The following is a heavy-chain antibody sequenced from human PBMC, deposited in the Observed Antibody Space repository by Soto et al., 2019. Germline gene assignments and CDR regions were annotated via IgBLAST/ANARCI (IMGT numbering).Heavy chain of an antibody. CDR3: ATQYCTTTASQANCIDV. J-gene: IGHJ6*02. V-gene: IGHV4-61*01. CDR1: GGSVSSGSYY. D-gene: IGHD1-1*01. CDR2: IYYSGTT. Sequence: SETLSLTCTVSGGSVSSGSYYWTWIRQPPGKGLEWLGYIYYSGTTNYNPPLKSRITISVDTSWNQFSLKLSSVTAADTAVYFCATQYCTTTASQANCIDVWGQGTTGTASS.